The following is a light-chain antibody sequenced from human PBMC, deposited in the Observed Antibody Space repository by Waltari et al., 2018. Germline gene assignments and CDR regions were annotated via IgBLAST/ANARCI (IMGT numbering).Light chain of an antibody. CDR1: RSNIGTNT. CDR3: ATWDDSLNGVV. V-gene: IGLV1-44*01. J-gene: IGLJ2*01. CDR2: SNN. Sequence: QSVLTQPPSASGTPGQGVTISCSGSRSNIGTNTVNWYQQLPGTAPKVLMYSNNQRPSGVPDRSSGSKSGPSASLAVSGRQSEDEGDYYCATWDDSLNGVVFGGGTKLTVL.